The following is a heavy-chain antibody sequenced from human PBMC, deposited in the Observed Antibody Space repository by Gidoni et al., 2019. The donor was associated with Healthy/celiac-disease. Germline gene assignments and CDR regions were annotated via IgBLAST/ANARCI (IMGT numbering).Heavy chain of an antibody. V-gene: IGHV3-48*03. J-gene: IGHJ4*02. CDR2: ISSSGSTI. D-gene: IGHD3-16*01. CDR1: GFTFSSYE. Sequence: EVQLGESGGGVVQHGGSLRLSCAASGFTFSSYEMNWVRQAPGNGLEWVSFISSSGSTIYYADSVKGRFTISRDNAKNSLYLQMNSLRAEDTAVYYCASYEVADWGQGTLVTVSS. CDR3: ASYEVAD.